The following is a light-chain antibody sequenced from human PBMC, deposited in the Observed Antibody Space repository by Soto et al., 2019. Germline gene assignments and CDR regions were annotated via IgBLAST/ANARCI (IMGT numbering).Light chain of an antibody. CDR2: DVN. Sequence: QSVLTQPASVSGSPGQWITISCTGTRSDIGAYNYVSWYQHHPGKAPKVLIYDVNYRPSGVSSRFSGSKSGSTASLTISGPQAEDEAHYYCSSFTTSSTLVFGGGTKVTVL. CDR3: SSFTTSSTLV. J-gene: IGLJ2*01. CDR1: RSDIGAYNY. V-gene: IGLV2-14*03.